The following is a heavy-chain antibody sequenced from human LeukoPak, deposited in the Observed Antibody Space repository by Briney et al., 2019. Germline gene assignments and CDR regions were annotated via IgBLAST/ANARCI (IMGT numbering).Heavy chain of an antibody. Sequence: SGTLSLTCAVSGGSISSSNWWSWVRQPPGKGLEWIGSIYYSGYTYYSPSLKSRVTISVDTSKNQFSLKLSSVTAADTAVYYCARQGGDTMVRGVVRDWFDPWGQGTLVTVSS. D-gene: IGHD3-10*01. CDR1: GGSISSSNW. J-gene: IGHJ5*02. CDR2: IYYSGYT. V-gene: IGHV4-4*02. CDR3: ARQGGDTMVRGVVRDWFDP.